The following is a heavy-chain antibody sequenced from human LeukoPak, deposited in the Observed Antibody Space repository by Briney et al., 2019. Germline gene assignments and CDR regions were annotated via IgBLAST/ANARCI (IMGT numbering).Heavy chain of an antibody. CDR3: ARGCYDNSGY. Sequence: PGGSLRLSCAASGFTVSSNYMSWVRQAPGKGLEWVSVIYSGGSTYYADSGKGGFTISRDNSKISLYLQMNSLRAEDTALYYWARGCYDNSGYWGQGTLVTVSS. D-gene: IGHD3-22*01. V-gene: IGHV3-66*02. CDR2: IYSGGST. CDR1: GFTVSSNY. J-gene: IGHJ4*02.